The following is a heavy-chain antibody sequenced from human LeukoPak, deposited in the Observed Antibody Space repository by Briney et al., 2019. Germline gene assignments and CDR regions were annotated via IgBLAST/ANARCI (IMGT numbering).Heavy chain of an antibody. CDR2: ISGSSGST. CDR1: GFTFSSYA. CDR3: AKFPPSSSQWLVPNEYFQH. Sequence: GGSLRLSCAASGFTFSSYAMSWVRQAPGKGLEWVSDISGSSGSTYYADSVKGRFTISRDNSKNTLYLQMNSLRAEDTAVYYCAKFPPSSSQWLVPNEYFQHWGQGTLVTVSS. V-gene: IGHV3-23*01. J-gene: IGHJ1*01. D-gene: IGHD6-19*01.